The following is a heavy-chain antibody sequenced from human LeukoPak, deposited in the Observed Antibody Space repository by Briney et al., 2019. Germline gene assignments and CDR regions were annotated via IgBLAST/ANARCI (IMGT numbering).Heavy chain of an antibody. D-gene: IGHD5-24*01. V-gene: IGHV4-34*01. CDR1: GGSFSGYY. J-gene: IGHJ4*02. CDR2: INHSGST. CDR3: ARGPGEGWLQPLGY. Sequence: KTSGTLSLTCAVYGGSFSGYYWSWIRQPPGKGLEWIGEINHSGSTNYNPSLKSRVTISVDTSKNQFSLKLSSVTAADTAVYYCARGPGEGWLQPLGYWGQGTLVTVSS.